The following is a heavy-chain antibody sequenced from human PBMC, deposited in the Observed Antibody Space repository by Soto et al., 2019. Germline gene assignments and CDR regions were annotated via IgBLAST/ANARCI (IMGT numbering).Heavy chain of an antibody. CDR3: AKDSGYSGSGTR. CDR1: GFTFSSYA. J-gene: IGHJ4*02. CDR2: INGGGGST. Sequence: EVHLLESGGGLVQPGGSLRLSCAASGFTFSSYAMSWVRQAPGKGLEWVSAINGGGGSTYYADSVKGRFTISRDNSKNTLYLQLNSLRAEDTAVYFCAKDSGYSGSGTRWGQGTLVTVSS. V-gene: IGHV3-23*01. D-gene: IGHD5-12*01.